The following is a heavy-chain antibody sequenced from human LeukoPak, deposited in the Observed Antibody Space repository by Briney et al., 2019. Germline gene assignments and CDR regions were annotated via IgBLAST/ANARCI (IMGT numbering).Heavy chain of an antibody. CDR3: AKVMIDIVVVPAAIRGGSFDY. D-gene: IGHD2-2*02. CDR1: GFTFSSYA. Sequence: PGGSPRLSCAASGFTFSSYAMSWVRQAPGKGLEWVSATSGSGGSTYYADSVKGRFTISKDDSKNTLYLQMNSLRAEDTAVYYCAKVMIDIVVVPAAIRGGSFDYWGQGTLVTVSS. CDR2: TSGSGGST. J-gene: IGHJ4*02. V-gene: IGHV3-23*01.